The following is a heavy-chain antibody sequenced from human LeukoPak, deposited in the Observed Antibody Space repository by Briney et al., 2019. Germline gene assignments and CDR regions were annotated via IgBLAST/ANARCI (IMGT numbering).Heavy chain of an antibody. V-gene: IGHV3-21*06. CDR1: GSTFDTYT. J-gene: IGHJ4*02. CDR2: IASDTTYI. CDR3: ARDYYDSSASATFDY. Sequence: PGGSLRLSCEASGSTFDTYTVNWVRQAPGKGLEWVSSIASDTTYIKYADSVKGRFTVSRGNAKNSVFLEMKSLRADDTAIYFCARDYYDSSASATFDYWGRGTLVTVSS. D-gene: IGHD3-22*01.